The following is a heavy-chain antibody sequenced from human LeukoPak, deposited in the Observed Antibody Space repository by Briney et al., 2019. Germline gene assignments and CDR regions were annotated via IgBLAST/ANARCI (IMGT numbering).Heavy chain of an antibody. D-gene: IGHD6-13*01. V-gene: IGHV3-15*01. CDR1: GFDLSRFA. Sequence: AGRSLRLSCAASGFDLSRFAMHWVRQAPGKGLEWVGRIKSKTAGGTTDYAAPVKGRFTISRDDSENTLYLQMDSLKTEDTAVYYCTTEQQLGHFDYWGQGTLVTVSS. CDR3: TTEQQLGHFDY. CDR2: IKSKTAGGTT. J-gene: IGHJ4*02.